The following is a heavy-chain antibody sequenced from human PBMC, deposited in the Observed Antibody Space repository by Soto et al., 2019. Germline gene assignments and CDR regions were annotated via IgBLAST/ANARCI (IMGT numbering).Heavy chain of an antibody. D-gene: IGHD6-13*01. V-gene: IGHV3-30-3*01. CDR3: ARDKWEQQLVDLYYYYGMDV. Sequence: LRLSCAASGFTFSSYAMHWVRQAPGKGLEWVAVISYDGSNKYYADSVKGRFTISRDNSKNTLYLQMNSLRAEDTAVYYCARDKWEQQLVDLYYYYGMDVWGQGTTVTVSS. CDR2: ISYDGSNK. J-gene: IGHJ6*02. CDR1: GFTFSSYA.